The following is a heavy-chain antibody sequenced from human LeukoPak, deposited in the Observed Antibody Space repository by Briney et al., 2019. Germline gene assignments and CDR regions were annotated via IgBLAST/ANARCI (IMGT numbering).Heavy chain of an antibody. D-gene: IGHD1-26*01. CDR1: GYSISSSYY. J-gene: IGHJ4*02. CDR3: ARARGSYEDYFDY. Sequence: PSETLSLTCTVSGYSISSSYYWGWIRQLPGKGLEWIGSIYYSGSTYYNPSLKSRVTISVDTSKNQFSLKLSSVTAADTAVYYCARARGSYEDYFDYWGQGTLVTVSS. V-gene: IGHV4-38-2*02. CDR2: IYYSGST.